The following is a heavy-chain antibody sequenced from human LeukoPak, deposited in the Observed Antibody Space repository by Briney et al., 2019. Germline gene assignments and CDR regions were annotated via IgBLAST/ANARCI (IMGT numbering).Heavy chain of an antibody. CDR3: ARAQRDSSGYHYFDY. Sequence: GGSLRLSCAASRFTFSSYSMNWVRQAPGKGLEWVSSIGSSSSYIYYADSMKGRFTISRDNAKNSLYLQMNSLRAEDTAVYYCARAQRDSSGYHYFDYWGQGTLVTVSS. V-gene: IGHV3-21*01. J-gene: IGHJ4*02. CDR1: RFTFSSYS. D-gene: IGHD3-22*01. CDR2: IGSSSSYI.